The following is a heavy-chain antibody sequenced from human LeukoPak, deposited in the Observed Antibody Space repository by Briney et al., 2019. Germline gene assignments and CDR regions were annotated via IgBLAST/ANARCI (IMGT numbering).Heavy chain of an antibody. Sequence: PSETLSLTCAVYGGSFSGYYWSWIRQPPGKGLEWVGEINHSGSTNYNPSLKSRVTISVDTSKNQFSLKLSSVTAADTAVYYCARAVGSGGSYHHGMDVWGQGTTVTVSS. D-gene: IGHD2-15*01. J-gene: IGHJ6*02. CDR3: ARAVGSGGSYHHGMDV. CDR1: GGSFSGYY. CDR2: INHSGST. V-gene: IGHV4-34*01.